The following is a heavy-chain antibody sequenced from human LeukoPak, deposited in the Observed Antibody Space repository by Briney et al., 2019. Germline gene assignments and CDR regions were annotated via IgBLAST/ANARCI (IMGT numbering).Heavy chain of an antibody. CDR1: GGSISSYY. J-gene: IGHJ6*03. CDR3: ARDRAWSGYWAPYYYYYYMDA. D-gene: IGHD3-3*01. Sequence: PSETLSLTCTVSGGSISSYYWSWIRQPPGKGLEWIGYIYYSGSTNYNPSLKSRVTISVDTSKNQFSLKLSSVTAADTAVYYCARDRAWSGYWAPYYYYYYMDAWGKGTTVTVSS. CDR2: IYYSGST. V-gene: IGHV4-59*01.